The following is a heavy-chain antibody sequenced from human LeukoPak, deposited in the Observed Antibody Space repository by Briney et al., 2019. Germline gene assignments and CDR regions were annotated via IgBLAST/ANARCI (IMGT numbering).Heavy chain of an antibody. CDR2: IKSNPDGGTT. Sequence: GGSLRLSCAASGFTFTNAWMSWVRRAPGKGLEWVGRIKSNPDGGTTDFAAPVKGRFTISRDDSKNTLYLHMNSLITEDSALYYCTTAAAGTSYWGQGTLVTVSS. V-gene: IGHV3-15*01. CDR3: TTAAAGTSY. J-gene: IGHJ4*02. D-gene: IGHD6-13*01. CDR1: GFTFTNAW.